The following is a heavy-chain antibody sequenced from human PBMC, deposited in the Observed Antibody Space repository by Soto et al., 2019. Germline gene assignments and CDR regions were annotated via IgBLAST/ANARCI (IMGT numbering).Heavy chain of an antibody. CDR3: ARDKITGLFDY. CDR1: GDSISSGDYY. CDR2: IYYSGNT. J-gene: IGHJ4*02. Sequence: PSETLSLTCTVSGDSISSGDYYWSWIRQPPGKGLEWIGCIYYSGNTYYNPSLKRRFSISVDTSKNQFSLKLTSVTAADTAVYYCARDKITGLFDYWGQGTLVTVSS. D-gene: IGHD2-8*02. V-gene: IGHV4-30-4*01.